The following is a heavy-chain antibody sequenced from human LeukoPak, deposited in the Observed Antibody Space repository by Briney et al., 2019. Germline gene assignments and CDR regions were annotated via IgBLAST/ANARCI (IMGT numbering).Heavy chain of an antibody. CDR3: ARKGVSDLYYFDY. D-gene: IGHD3-16*01. CDR1: GGSISSYY. CDR2: IYYSGST. Sequence: SETLSLTCTVSGGSISSYYWSWIRQPPGKGLEWMGNIYYSGSTNYNSSLKSRVTISVDTSKNQISLKLRSVTAADTAVYYCARKGVSDLYYFDYWGQGTLVTLSA. J-gene: IGHJ4*02. V-gene: IGHV4-59*08.